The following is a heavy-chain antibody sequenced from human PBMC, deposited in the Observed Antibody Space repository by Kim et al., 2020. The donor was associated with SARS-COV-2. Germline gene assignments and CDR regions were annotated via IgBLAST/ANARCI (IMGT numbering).Heavy chain of an antibody. CDR3: ARAYSSGWYGGYYYGMDV. Sequence: SETLSLTCAVSGGSISSSNWWSWVRQPPGKGLEWIGEIYHSGSTNYNPSLKSRVTISIDKSKNQFSLKLSSVTAADTAVYYCARAYSSGWYGGYYYGMDVWGQGTTVTVSS. CDR1: GGSISSSNW. CDR2: IYHSGST. V-gene: IGHV4-4*02. D-gene: IGHD6-19*01. J-gene: IGHJ6*02.